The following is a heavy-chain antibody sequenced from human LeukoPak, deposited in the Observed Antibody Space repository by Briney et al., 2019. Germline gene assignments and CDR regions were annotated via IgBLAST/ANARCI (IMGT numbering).Heavy chain of an antibody. D-gene: IGHD2-15*01. CDR3: ARDGHPVVVAAGYYYYGMDV. CDR2: ISSSSSYI. V-gene: IGHV3-21*01. J-gene: IGHJ6*02. CDR1: GFTFTTYA. Sequence: GGSLRLSCAASGFTFTTYAMSWVRQAPGKGLEWVSSISSSSSYIYYADSVKGRFTISRDNAKNSLYLQMNSLRAEDTAVYYCARDGHPVVVAAGYYYYGMDVWGQGTTVTVSS.